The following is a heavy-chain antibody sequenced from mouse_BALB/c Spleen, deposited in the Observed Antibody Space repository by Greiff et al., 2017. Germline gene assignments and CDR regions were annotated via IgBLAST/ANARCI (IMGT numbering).Heavy chain of an antibody. CDR3: ARNGNYYGYNAMDY. V-gene: IGHV2-2*02. Sequence: VKLMESGPGLVQPSQSLSITCTVSGFSLTSYGVHWVRQSPGKGLEWLGVIWSGGSTDYNAAFISRLSISKDNSKSQVFFKMNSLQANDTAIYYCARNGNYYGYNAMDYWGQGTSVTVSS. J-gene: IGHJ4*01. D-gene: IGHD1-2*01. CDR1: GFSLTSYG. CDR2: IWSGGST.